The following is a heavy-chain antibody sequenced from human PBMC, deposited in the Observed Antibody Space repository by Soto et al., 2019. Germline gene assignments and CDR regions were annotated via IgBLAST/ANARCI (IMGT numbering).Heavy chain of an antibody. J-gene: IGHJ6*02. CDR2: ISGSGGST. Sequence: PGGSLRLSCAASGFTFSSYAMSWVRQAPGKGLEWVSAISGSGGSTYYADSVKGRFTLSRDNSKNTLYLQMNSLRAEDRAVYYCAKSSRPDDYYDSSGYYHYYYGMDVWVQGTTVTVSS. D-gene: IGHD3-22*01. V-gene: IGHV3-23*01. CDR1: GFTFSSYA. CDR3: AKSSRPDDYYDSSGYYHYYYGMDV.